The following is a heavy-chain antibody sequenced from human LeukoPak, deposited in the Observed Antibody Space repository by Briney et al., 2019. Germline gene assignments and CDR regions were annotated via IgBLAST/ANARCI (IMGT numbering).Heavy chain of an antibody. V-gene: IGHV3-23*01. CDR1: GFTFSSYA. J-gene: IGHJ5*02. CDR2: ISGSGGSA. D-gene: IGHD1-1*01. Sequence: GGSLRLSCAASGFTFSSYAMSWVRQAPGNGLEWVSAISGSGGSAYYADSVKGRFTISRDNSKNTLYLQMNSLRSEDTAVYYCARFGTADRWGQGTLVTVSS. CDR3: ARFGTADR.